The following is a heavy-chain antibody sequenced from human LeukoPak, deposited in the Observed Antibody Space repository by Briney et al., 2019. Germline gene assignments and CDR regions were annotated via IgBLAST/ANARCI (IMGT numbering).Heavy chain of an antibody. CDR1: RDTFSSYA. D-gene: IGHD5/OR15-5a*01. CDR3: ARSKDFPFFDA. CDR2: IIAANGKT. J-gene: IGHJ4*02. V-gene: IGHV1-3*01. Sequence: ASVKDSCKASRDTFSSYAIYWVRQAPGQRLEWMAWIIAANGKTKYSRKFQGRVSITTDTSARTAYMELRSLGSEDTAIYYCARSKDFPFFDAWGQGTLVTVSS.